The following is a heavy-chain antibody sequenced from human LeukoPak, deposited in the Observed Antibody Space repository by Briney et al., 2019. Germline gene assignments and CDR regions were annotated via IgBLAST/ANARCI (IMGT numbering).Heavy chain of an antibody. CDR1: GGSISSGDYY. D-gene: IGHD3-9*01. CDR2: IYYSGST. Sequence: PSQTLSLTCTVSGGSISSGDYYWSWVRQPPGKGLEWIGYIYYSGSTYYNPSLKSRVTISVDTSKNQFFLKLSSVTAADTAVYYCARGAHYDILTGYFPIFDYWGQGTLVTVSS. CDR3: ARGAHYDILTGYFPIFDY. V-gene: IGHV4-30-4*01. J-gene: IGHJ4*02.